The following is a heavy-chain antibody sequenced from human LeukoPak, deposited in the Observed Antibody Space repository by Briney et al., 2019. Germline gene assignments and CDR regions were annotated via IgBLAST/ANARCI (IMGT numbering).Heavy chain of an antibody. Sequence: SETLSLTCTVSGGSISSYYWSWIRQPPGKGLEWIGYIYYSGSTNYNPSLKSRVTISVDTSKNQFSLKLSSVTAADTAVYYCARASYDYVWGSYPYYYYYMDVWGKGTTVTISS. J-gene: IGHJ6*03. CDR1: GGSISSYY. V-gene: IGHV4-59*01. CDR3: ARASYDYVWGSYPYYYYYMDV. D-gene: IGHD3-16*01. CDR2: IYYSGST.